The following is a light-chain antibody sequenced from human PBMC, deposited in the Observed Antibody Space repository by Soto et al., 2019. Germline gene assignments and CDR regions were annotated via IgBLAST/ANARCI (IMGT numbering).Light chain of an antibody. CDR1: QSVSSN. J-gene: IGKJ1*01. CDR3: QHYNNWPPWT. Sequence: EIVMTQSPATLSVSPGERATLSCRASQSVSSNLAWYQQRPGQAPRLLIYGASTRATGVPIRSSGSWSGTEFTRTSSSLQSADFAVYYCQHYNNWPPWTFGQGTKVEIK. CDR2: GAS. V-gene: IGKV3-15*01.